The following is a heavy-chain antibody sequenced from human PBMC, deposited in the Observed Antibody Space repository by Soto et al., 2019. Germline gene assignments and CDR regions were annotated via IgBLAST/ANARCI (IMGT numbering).Heavy chain of an antibody. V-gene: IGHV1-18*01. CDR1: VYTFTSYG. D-gene: IGHD3-3*01. J-gene: IGHJ4*02. Sequence: ASVKVSCTASVYTFTSYGRSWVRQAPGQGLEWMGWISAYNGNTNYAQKLQGRVTMTTDTSTSTAYMELRSLRSDDTAVYYCARDFWSGSRANDYWGQGTLVTVSS. CDR2: ISAYNGNT. CDR3: ARDFWSGSRANDY.